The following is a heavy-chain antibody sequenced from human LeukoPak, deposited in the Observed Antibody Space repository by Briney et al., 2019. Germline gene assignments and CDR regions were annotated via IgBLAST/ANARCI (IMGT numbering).Heavy chain of an antibody. V-gene: IGHV3-64D*06. D-gene: IGHD4-17*01. CDR3: VNTENYGVYDY. CDR1: GFTFSSHA. J-gene: IGHJ4*02. CDR2: ISRNGDST. Sequence: GGSLRLSCSASGFTFSSHALHWVRRAPGKGLEYVSAISRNGDSTYYADSVKGRFTISRDNSKNTLYLQMSSLRGEDTAVYYCVNTENYGVYDYWGQGTLVTVSS.